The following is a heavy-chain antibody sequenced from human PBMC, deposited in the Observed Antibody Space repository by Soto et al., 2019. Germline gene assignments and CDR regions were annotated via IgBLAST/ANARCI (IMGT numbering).Heavy chain of an antibody. CDR2: ISGSGGST. J-gene: IGHJ6*02. CDR1: GFTFSSYA. V-gene: IGHV3-23*01. CDR3: AKGAGIGGGKYYYYGMDV. Sequence: GGSLRLSCAASGFTFSSYAMSWVRQAPGKGLEWVSAISGSGGSTYYADSVKGRFTISRDNSKNTLYLQMNSLRAEDTAVYYCAKGAGIGGGKYYYYGMDVWGQGTTVTVSS.